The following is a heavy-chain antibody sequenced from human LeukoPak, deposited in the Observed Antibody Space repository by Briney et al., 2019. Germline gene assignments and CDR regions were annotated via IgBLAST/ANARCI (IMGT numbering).Heavy chain of an antibody. J-gene: IGHJ4*02. V-gene: IGHV3-30*18. CDR3: AKVKEDRYYNSRDFYLDY. CDR2: ISYDGSDK. CDR1: GFTFSRHG. D-gene: IGHD3-22*01. Sequence: GGSLRLSCAPSGFTFSRHGMHWVRQAPGKGLEWVAAISYDGSDKYYTDSVKGRFTISRVNSENTLYLQMNSLRAEDTAIYYCAKVKEDRYYNSRDFYLDYWGQGTLVTVSS.